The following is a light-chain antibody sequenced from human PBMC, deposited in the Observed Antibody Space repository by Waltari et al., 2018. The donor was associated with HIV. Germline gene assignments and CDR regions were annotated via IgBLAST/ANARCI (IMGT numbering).Light chain of an antibody. CDR1: SSNIGSNS. CDR2: SHS. J-gene: IGLJ2*01. CDR3: AAWDDNRNTVV. Sequence: QSVLTQPPSASGTPGQRVAISCSGSSSNIGSNSVNWYQQVSGAAPNLIINSHSQRPSGVPVRFSGSKSGTAGSLAISALQSEDEADYYCAAWDDNRNTVVFGGGTKLTVL. V-gene: IGLV1-44*01.